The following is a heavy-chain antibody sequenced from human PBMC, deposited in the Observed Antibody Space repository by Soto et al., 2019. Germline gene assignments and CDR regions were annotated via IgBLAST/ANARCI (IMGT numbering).Heavy chain of an antibody. Sequence: GGSLRLSCAASGFTFSSYAMHWVRQAPGKGLEWVAVISYDGSNKYYADSVKGRFTTSRDNSKNTLYLQMNSLRAEDTAVYYCARDLLYCTNGVCYGYYGMDVWGQGTTVTVSS. J-gene: IGHJ6*02. V-gene: IGHV3-30-3*01. D-gene: IGHD2-8*01. CDR2: ISYDGSNK. CDR3: ARDLLYCTNGVCYGYYGMDV. CDR1: GFTFSSYA.